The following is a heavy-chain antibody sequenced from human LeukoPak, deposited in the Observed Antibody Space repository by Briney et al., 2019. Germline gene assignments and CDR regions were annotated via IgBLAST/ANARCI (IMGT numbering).Heavy chain of an antibody. CDR2: IKQDGSEK. CDR3: ARHAYAIAAAGGRKDAFDI. J-gene: IGHJ3*02. D-gene: IGHD6-13*01. CDR1: GFIFTNYW. V-gene: IGHV3-7*01. Sequence: PGGSLRLSCTASGFIFTNYWMNWVRQSPGKGLEWVANIKQDGSEKYYVDSVKGRFTISRDNAKNTLYLQMNSLRAEDTAVYYCARHAYAIAAAGGRKDAFDIWGQGTMVTVSS.